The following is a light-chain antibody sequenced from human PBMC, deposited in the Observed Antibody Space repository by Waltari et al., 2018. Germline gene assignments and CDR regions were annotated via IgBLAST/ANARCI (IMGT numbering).Light chain of an antibody. Sequence: EIVMTQSPAILSVSPGEGATLPCRASQSVGSRLAGYQQKPGQAPRLLIFGASTRATGIPARFSGSGSGTEFTLSITSLQSEDSALYFCQHYNKLPLTFGGGTKVEIK. CDR2: GAS. V-gene: IGKV3-15*01. CDR3: QHYNKLPLT. CDR1: QSVGSR. J-gene: IGKJ4*01.